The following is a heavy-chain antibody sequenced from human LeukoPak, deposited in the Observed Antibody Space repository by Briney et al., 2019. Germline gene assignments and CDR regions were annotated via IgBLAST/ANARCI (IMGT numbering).Heavy chain of an antibody. D-gene: IGHD6-19*01. V-gene: IGHV6-1*01. CDR1: GVSVSSNSAA. J-gene: IGHJ5*02. Sequence: SQTLSLTCALSGVSVSSNSAAWNWIRQSPSRGLEWLGRTHYRSKWYTDYAVSVKSRITINPDTSKNQISLQLNSVTPEDTAVYYCARDEGMAEAGWTFDPWGQGTLVTVSS. CDR2: THYRSKWYT. CDR3: ARDEGMAEAGWTFDP.